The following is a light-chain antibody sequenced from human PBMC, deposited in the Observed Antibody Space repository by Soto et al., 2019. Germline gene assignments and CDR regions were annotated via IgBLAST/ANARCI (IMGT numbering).Light chain of an antibody. CDR2: DVS. J-gene: IGLJ1*01. V-gene: IGLV2-14*01. CDR1: SSDVGGYNY. CDR3: CSYTTSNTRQIV. Sequence: RNNPASGNGVPGHAITISNNKTSSDVGGYNYVSWYQQHPGKAPKFMIYDVSNRPSGVSNRFSGFKSGNTASLTISGLQAEDEADYYCCSYTTSNTRQIVFGTGTKVTVL.